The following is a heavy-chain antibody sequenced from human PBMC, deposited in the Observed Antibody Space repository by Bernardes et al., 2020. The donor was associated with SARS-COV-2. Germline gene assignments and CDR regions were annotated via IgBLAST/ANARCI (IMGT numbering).Heavy chain of an antibody. CDR1: GYTFTGYY. CDR3: ARDGSMTTASHFDY. V-gene: IGHV1-2*02. CDR2: INPNSGGT. D-gene: IGHD4-17*01. J-gene: IGHJ4*02. Sequence: ASFQVSCKASGYTFTGYYMHWVRQAPGQGLEWMGWINPNSGGTNYAQKFQGRVTMTRDTSISTAYMELSRLRSDDTAVYYCARDGSMTTASHFDYWGQGTLVTGSS.